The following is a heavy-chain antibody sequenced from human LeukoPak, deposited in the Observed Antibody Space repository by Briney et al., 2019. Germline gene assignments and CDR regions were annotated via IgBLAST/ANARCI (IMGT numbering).Heavy chain of an antibody. CDR2: IYHSGST. CDR1: GGSISSGGYS. V-gene: IGHV4-30-2*01. D-gene: IGHD3-22*01. CDR3: ASIDYDSSGSLSDY. J-gene: IGHJ4*02. Sequence: SQTLSLTCAVSGGSISSGGYSWSWLRQPPGKGLEWIVYIYHSGSTYSNPSLKSRDTISVDRSKNQFSLKMSSVTAADTAVYYCASIDYDSSGSLSDYWGEATLVTVSS.